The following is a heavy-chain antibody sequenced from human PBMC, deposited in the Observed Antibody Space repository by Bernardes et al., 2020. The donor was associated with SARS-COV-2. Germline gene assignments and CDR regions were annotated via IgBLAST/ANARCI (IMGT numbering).Heavy chain of an antibody. Sequence: ASVKVSCKASGYTFTSYGISWVRQAPGQGLEWMGWISAYNGNTNYAQKLQGRVTMTTDTSTSTAYMELRSLRSDDTAVYYCARDDITMVRGVKLRYYYYGMDVWGQGTTVTVSS. CDR2: ISAYNGNT. J-gene: IGHJ6*02. CDR3: ARDDITMVRGVKLRYYYYGMDV. D-gene: IGHD3-10*01. CDR1: GYTFTSYG. V-gene: IGHV1-18*01.